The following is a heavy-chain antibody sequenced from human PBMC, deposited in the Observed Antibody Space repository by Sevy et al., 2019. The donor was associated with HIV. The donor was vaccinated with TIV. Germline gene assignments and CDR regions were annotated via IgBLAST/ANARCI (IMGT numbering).Heavy chain of an antibody. V-gene: IGHV5-51*01. CDR3: ARSSFYYDNSGFYPFDF. CDR1: GYNFSGYW. CDR2: IYPTDSHI. D-gene: IGHD3-22*01. J-gene: IGHJ4*02. Sequence: GESLKISCKGSGYNFSGYWVGWVRQMPGKGLEWMGIIYPTDSHIIYSPSLQGQVTISVDKSIPTPYLQWRSLKTSETAMYYCARSSFYYDNSGFYPFDFWGQGTLVTVSS.